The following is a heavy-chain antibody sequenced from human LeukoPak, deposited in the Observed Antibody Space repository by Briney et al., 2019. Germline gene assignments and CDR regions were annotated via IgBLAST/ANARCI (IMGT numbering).Heavy chain of an antibody. CDR3: ARVFPPNWFDP. V-gene: IGHV3-66*01. CDR1: GFTVTSNY. CDR2: IYSGGGA. D-gene: IGHD3-10*02. Sequence: GGSLRLSCAASGFTVTSNYMSWVRQAPGKGLEWVSIIYSGGGAYYADSVKGRFTISRDNSRNTLFLQMNSLRAEDTAMYYCARVFPPNWFDPWGQGTLVTASS. J-gene: IGHJ5*02.